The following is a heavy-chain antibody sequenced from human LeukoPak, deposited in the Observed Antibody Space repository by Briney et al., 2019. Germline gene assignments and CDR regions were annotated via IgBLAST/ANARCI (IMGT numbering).Heavy chain of an antibody. CDR1: GYTFTGYY. CDR3: ARALSGSLDY. D-gene: IGHD1-26*01. J-gene: IGHJ4*02. V-gene: IGHV1-8*03. Sequence: ASVKVSCKASGYTFTGYYMHWVRQAPGQGLEWMGWMNPNSGNTGYAQKFQGRVTITRNTSISTAYMELSSLRSEDTAVYYCARALSGSLDYWGQGTLVTVSS. CDR2: MNPNSGNT.